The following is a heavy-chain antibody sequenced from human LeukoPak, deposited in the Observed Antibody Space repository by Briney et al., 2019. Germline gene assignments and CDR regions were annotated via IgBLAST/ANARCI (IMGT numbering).Heavy chain of an antibody. CDR3: AVGSGYYDPGFDY. V-gene: IGHV4-61*02. J-gene: IGHJ4*02. CDR2: IYTSRST. Sequence: SETLSLTCTVSGGSISSCSYYWSWIRQPAGKGLEWIGRIYTSRSTNYNPSLKSRVTISVDTSKNQFFLKLSSVTAADTAVYYCAVGSGYYDPGFDYWGQGTLVTVSS. CDR1: GGSISSCSYY. D-gene: IGHD3-22*01.